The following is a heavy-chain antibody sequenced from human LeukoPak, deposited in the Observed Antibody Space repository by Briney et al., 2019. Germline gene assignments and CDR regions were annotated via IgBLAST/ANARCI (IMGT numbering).Heavy chain of an antibody. J-gene: IGHJ4*02. CDR2: VHLDGRT. Sequence: SQTLSLTCGVSGGSVINTNWWTWVRQPPGKGLEWIGEVHLDGRTNYNPSLESRLTMSVDVSENQVSLKLTSVTAADTAVYYCAREGGFYRPLDYSGQGTLVTVSS. CDR1: GGSVINTNW. V-gene: IGHV4-4*02. D-gene: IGHD3-3*01. CDR3: AREGGFYRPLDY.